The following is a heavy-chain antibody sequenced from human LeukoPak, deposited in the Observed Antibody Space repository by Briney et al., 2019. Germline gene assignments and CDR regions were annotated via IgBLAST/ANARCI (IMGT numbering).Heavy chain of an antibody. J-gene: IGHJ4*02. Sequence: SETLSLTCTVSGGSISSYYWSWIRQPPGKGLEWIGYIYYSGNTNYNPSLKSRVTISVDTSKNQFSLKLSSVTAADTAVYYCARHWGQYSSGRQHFDYWGQGTLVIVSS. CDR2: IYYSGNT. CDR1: GGSISSYY. D-gene: IGHD6-19*01. V-gene: IGHV4-59*08. CDR3: ARHWGQYSSGRQHFDY.